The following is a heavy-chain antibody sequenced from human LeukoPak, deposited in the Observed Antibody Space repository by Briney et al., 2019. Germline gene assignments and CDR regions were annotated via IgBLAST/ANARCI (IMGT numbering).Heavy chain of an antibody. D-gene: IGHD1-26*01. Sequence: PSETLSLTCTVSGGSISSSSYYWGWIRQPPGKGLEWIGEINHSGSTNYNPSLKSRVTISVDTSKNQFSLKLSSVTAADTAVYYCARLGNRGATPWGQGTLVTVSS. CDR1: GGSISSSSYY. CDR2: INHSGST. J-gene: IGHJ5*02. V-gene: IGHV4-39*07. CDR3: ARLGNRGATP.